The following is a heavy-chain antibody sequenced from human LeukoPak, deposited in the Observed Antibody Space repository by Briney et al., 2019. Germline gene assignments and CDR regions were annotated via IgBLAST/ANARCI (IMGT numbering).Heavy chain of an antibody. J-gene: IGHJ4*02. V-gene: IGHV3-30*02. D-gene: IGHD3-22*01. CDR1: GFTFSSYG. CDR3: AKNKYYYDSSAYLDY. CDR2: IRYDGSNK. Sequence: GGSLRLSCAASGFTFSSYGMHWVRQAPGKGLEWVAFIRYDGSNKYYADSVKGRFTISRDNSKNTLYLQMNSRRAEDTAVCYCAKNKYYYDSSAYLDYWGQGTLVTVSS.